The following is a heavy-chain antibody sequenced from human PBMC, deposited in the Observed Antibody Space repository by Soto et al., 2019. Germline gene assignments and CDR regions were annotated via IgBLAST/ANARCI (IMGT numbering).Heavy chain of an antibody. J-gene: IGHJ6*03. CDR3: TKGWRLYYMDV. D-gene: IGHD3-3*01. Sequence: EVQLVESGGGLVQPGRSLRLSCAASGFTFDDYAMHWVRQAPGRGLEWVSRITWNSGTIDYADSVKGRFTISRDNAKNSLYLQMNSLRAEDTALYYCTKGWRLYYMDVWGKGTTVTVSS. CDR1: GFTFDDYA. V-gene: IGHV3-9*01. CDR2: ITWNSGTI.